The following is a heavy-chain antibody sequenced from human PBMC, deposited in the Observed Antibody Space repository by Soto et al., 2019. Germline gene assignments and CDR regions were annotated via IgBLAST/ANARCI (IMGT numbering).Heavy chain of an antibody. CDR3: ATKGRWYVGYYYYGMDV. J-gene: IGHJ6*02. Sequence: ASVKVSCKASGYTFTGYYMHWVRQAPGQRLEWMGWINPNSGGTNYAQKFQGRVTMTEDTSTDTAYMELSSLRSEDTAVYYCATKGRWYVGYYYYGMDVWGQGTTVTVSS. V-gene: IGHV1-2*02. CDR1: GYTFTGYY. CDR2: INPNSGGT. D-gene: IGHD6-13*01.